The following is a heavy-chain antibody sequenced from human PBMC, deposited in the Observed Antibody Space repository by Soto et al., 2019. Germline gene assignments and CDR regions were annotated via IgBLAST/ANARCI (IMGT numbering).Heavy chain of an antibody. Sequence: EVQLVESGGGLVKPGGSLRLSCAASGFTFSSYSMNWVRQAPGKGLEWVSSISSSSSYIYYADSVKGRFTISRDNAKNSLYLQMNSLRAEDTAVYYCARDRHHRTWELHEVFFDYWGQGTLVTVSS. D-gene: IGHD1-26*01. CDR1: GFTFSSYS. CDR2: ISSSSSYI. V-gene: IGHV3-21*01. CDR3: ARDRHHRTWELHEVFFDY. J-gene: IGHJ4*02.